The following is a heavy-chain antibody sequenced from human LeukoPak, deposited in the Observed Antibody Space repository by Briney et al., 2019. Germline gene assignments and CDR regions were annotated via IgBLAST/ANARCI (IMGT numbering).Heavy chain of an antibody. D-gene: IGHD6-19*01. V-gene: IGHV3-23*01. CDR2: ISSSGGST. J-gene: IGHJ4*02. Sequence: QPGGSLRLSCAASGFTFSSYAMSWVRQAPGKGLEWVSAISSSGGSTYYADSVRGRFTISRDNSKNTLYLQMNSLRAEDTAVYFCPEWGVAVAGDFWGQGTLVTVSS. CDR1: GFTFSSYA. CDR3: PEWGVAVAGDF.